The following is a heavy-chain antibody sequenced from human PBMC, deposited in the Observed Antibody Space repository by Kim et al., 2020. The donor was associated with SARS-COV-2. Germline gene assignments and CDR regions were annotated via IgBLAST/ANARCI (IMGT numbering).Heavy chain of an antibody. CDR3: ARVESSSWYTY. CDR1: GFTVSSNS. V-gene: IGHV3-66*01. D-gene: IGHD6-13*01. J-gene: IGHJ4*02. Sequence: GGSLRLSCAASGFTVSSNSMSWVRQAPGKGLEWVSVIYSGGTTYYADSVKGRFTISRDNSKNTLYLQMNSLRAEDTAVYYCARVESSSWYTYWGQGTLVTVSS. CDR2: IYSGGTT.